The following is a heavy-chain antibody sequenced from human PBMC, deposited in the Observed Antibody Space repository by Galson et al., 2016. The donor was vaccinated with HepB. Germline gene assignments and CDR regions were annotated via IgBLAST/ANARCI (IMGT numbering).Heavy chain of an antibody. CDR2: IKYDGSER. CDR3: ARGRGYDY. V-gene: IGHV3-7*03. CDR1: GFIFSDSW. D-gene: IGHD3-10*01. J-gene: IGHJ4*02. Sequence: SLRLSCAASGFIFSDSWMSWVRQAPGKGPEWVATIKYDGSERYYVDSVKGRFTISRDNVENSVSLQMNRLRADDTALYYCARGRGYDYWGQGTLVTVSS.